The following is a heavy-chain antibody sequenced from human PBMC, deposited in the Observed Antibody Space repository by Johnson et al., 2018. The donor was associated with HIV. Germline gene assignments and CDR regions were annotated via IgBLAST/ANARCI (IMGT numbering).Heavy chain of an antibody. Sequence: VQLVESGGGMVQPGRSLRLSCAASGFTFDDFAMHWVRQGPGKGLEWVSYISSSGSTIYYADSVKGRFTISRDNAKNSLYLQMNSLRAEDTAVYYCSRSSTVVTPHDIWGQGTMVTVSS. D-gene: IGHD4-23*01. CDR1: GFTFDDFA. CDR3: SRSSTVVTPHDI. CDR2: ISSSGSTI. V-gene: IGHV3-48*03. J-gene: IGHJ3*02.